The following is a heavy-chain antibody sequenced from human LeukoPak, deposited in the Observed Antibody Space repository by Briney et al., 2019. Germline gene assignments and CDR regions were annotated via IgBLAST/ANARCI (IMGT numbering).Heavy chain of an antibody. D-gene: IGHD3-16*01. V-gene: IGHV3-23*01. CDR3: AKLGGHPLHNYYVGV. J-gene: IGHJ6*03. CDR1: GFTFSGFA. CDR2: ISGSGDNT. Sequence: PSGGSLRLSCAASGFTFSGFAMSWVRRTPGKGLEWVSGISGSGDNTLYADSVKGRFTISRDNSKNTLYLEMNSLRAEDAAVYYCAKLGGHPLHNYYVGVWGKGTTVAVSS.